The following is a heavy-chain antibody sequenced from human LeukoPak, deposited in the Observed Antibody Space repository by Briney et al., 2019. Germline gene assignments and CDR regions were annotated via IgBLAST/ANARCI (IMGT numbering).Heavy chain of an antibody. CDR3: ARGRAGYSSSSGSTLKYYYYYGTDV. J-gene: IGHJ6*02. D-gene: IGHD6-13*01. CDR1: GFTHSSYS. CDR2: ISYNSSYI. Sequence: GGSLRLSCAASGFTHSSYSMNWVRQARAKGLEWVSSISYNSSYIYYADSVKGRFTISRDNAKNSLYLQMNSLRAEDTAVYYCARGRAGYSSSSGSTLKYYYYYGTDVWGQGTTVTVSS. V-gene: IGHV3-21*01.